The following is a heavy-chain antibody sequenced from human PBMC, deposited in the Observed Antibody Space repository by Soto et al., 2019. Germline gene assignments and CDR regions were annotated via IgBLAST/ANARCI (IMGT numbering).Heavy chain of an antibody. CDR2: IYYSGSS. J-gene: IGHJ3*02. CDR1: GGSLSRYY. D-gene: IGHD3-3*01. CDR3: ARRLRQISGVVNSDGFAI. Sequence: QVQLQESGPGLVKPSETLSLTCTVSGGSLSRYYWSWIRQPPGKGLDWIGYIYYSGSSTYNPSLKTRVSISVDTSQILFSLNLSSVTAADTAVYYCARRLRQISGVVNSDGFAIWGQGTMVTVSS. V-gene: IGHV4-59*08.